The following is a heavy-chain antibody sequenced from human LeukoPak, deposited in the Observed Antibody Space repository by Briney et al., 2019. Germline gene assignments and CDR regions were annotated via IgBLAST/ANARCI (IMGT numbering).Heavy chain of an antibody. V-gene: IGHV1-18*01. CDR2: ISAYNGNT. Sequence: GASVKVSCKASGHTFTNYGITWVRQAPGQGLEWMGWISAYNGNTNYAQKFQGRITMTRDMSTSTIYMELSSLRSEDTAVYYCAREVGIVGAIFDYWGQGTLVTVSS. D-gene: IGHD1-26*01. CDR3: AREVGIVGAIFDY. J-gene: IGHJ4*02. CDR1: GHTFTNYG.